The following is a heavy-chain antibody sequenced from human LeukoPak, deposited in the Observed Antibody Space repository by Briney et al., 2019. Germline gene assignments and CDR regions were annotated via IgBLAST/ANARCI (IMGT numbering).Heavy chain of an antibody. J-gene: IGHJ4*02. V-gene: IGHV3-23*01. Sequence: GGSLTLSCAVSGITLSNYGMSWVRQAPGKGLEWVAGISGSGGSTNYADSVKGRFTIPRDNPKNTLFLQMKSLRAEDTAVYFCAKPSRSSGWIYYFDYWGQGTLVTVSS. CDR2: ISGSGGST. D-gene: IGHD6-19*01. CDR3: AKPSRSSGWIYYFDY. CDR1: GITLSNYG.